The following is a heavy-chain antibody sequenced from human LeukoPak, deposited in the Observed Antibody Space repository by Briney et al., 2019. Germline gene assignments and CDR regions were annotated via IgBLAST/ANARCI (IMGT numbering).Heavy chain of an antibody. V-gene: IGHV4-39*01. Sequence: SETLSLTCTVSGGSISSSSYYWGWIRQPPGKGLEWIGSIYYSGGTYYNPSLKSRVTISVDTSKNQFSLKLSSVTAADTAVYYCARRSRLRYFDWLAAFDIWGQGTMITVSS. D-gene: IGHD3-9*01. CDR1: GGSISSSSYY. J-gene: IGHJ3*02. CDR2: IYYSGGT. CDR3: ARRSRLRYFDWLAAFDI.